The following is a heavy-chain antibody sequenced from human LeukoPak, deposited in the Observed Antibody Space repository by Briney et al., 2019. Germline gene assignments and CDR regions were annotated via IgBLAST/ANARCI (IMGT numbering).Heavy chain of an antibody. J-gene: IGHJ6*03. Sequence: GGSLRLSCAASGFTFSSYGMHWVRQAPGKGLEWVAFIRNDGSTKFYADSVKGRFTISRDNSENTLYLQMNSLRAEDTAVYYCAKDWVEQLGPLNYYMDVWGKGTTVTVSS. V-gene: IGHV3-30*02. CDR2: IRNDGSTK. CDR3: AKDWVEQLGPLNYYMDV. CDR1: GFTFSSYG. D-gene: IGHD6-6*01.